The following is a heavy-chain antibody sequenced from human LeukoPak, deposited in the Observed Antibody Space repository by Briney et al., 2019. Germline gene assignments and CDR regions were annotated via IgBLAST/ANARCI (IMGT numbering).Heavy chain of an antibody. V-gene: IGHV4-39*01. CDR1: GGSISSSSYY. Sequence: SETLSLTCTVSGGSISSSSYYCGWIRQPPGKGLEWIGSIYYSGSTYCNPSLKSRVTISVDTSKNQFSLKMSSVTAADTAVYYCARLIVGAATYFDYWGQGTLVTVSS. CDR3: ARLIVGAATYFDY. CDR2: IYYSGST. J-gene: IGHJ4*02. D-gene: IGHD1-26*01.